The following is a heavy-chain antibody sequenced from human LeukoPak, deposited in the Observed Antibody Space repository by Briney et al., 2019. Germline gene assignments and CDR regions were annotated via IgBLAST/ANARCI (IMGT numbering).Heavy chain of an antibody. V-gene: IGHV4-4*07. CDR1: GGSINNYY. D-gene: IGHD2-15*01. J-gene: IGHJ3*02. Sequence: QPSETLSLTCTVSGGSINNYYWSWLRQPAGKGLEWIGRIYTRGSTNYNPSLKSRVTMSVDTSKNQFSLKLSSVTAADTAVYYCARGRYCSADICSGGDAFDIWGKGTMVSVSS. CDR3: ARGRYCSADICSGGDAFDI. CDR2: IYTRGST.